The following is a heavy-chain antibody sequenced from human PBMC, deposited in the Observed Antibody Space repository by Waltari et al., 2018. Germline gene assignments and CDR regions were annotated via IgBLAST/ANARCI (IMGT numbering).Heavy chain of an antibody. CDR3: ASGLGYLDY. V-gene: IGHV3-33*01. D-gene: IGHD3-16*01. Sequence: QVQLVESGGGVVQPGRSLRLSCAASGFTFSSYGMHWVRQAPGKGLEWVAGIWYDGSNKYYADSVKGRFTSSRDKSKNTLYLQMNSLRAEDTAVYYCASGLGYLDYWGQGTLVTVSS. CDR1: GFTFSSYG. CDR2: IWYDGSNK. J-gene: IGHJ4*02.